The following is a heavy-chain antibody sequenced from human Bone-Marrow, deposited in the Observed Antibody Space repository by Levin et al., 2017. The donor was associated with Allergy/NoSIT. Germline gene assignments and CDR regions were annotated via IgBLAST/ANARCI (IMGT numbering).Heavy chain of an antibody. Sequence: KAGGSLRLSCAASGFTFLSYTMAWVRQAPGKGLEWVSSISSSSRHIYYADSLKGRFTISRDNAKTSLYLQMSSLRVEDTAVYYCARGLRGMATITGVHSWGQGTLVTVSS. CDR1: GFTFLSYT. CDR2: ISSSSRHI. D-gene: IGHD5-12*01. J-gene: IGHJ4*02. V-gene: IGHV3-21*01. CDR3: ARGLRGMATITGVHS.